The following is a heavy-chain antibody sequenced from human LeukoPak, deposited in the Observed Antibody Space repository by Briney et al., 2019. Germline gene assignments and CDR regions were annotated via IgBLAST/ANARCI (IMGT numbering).Heavy chain of an antibody. Sequence: ASVMVSCKASGYTFTGYYMHWVRQAPGQGLEWMGWINPNSGGTNYAQKFQGRVTMTRDTSISTAYMELSRLRSDDTAVYYCARDRVPATAEAPYTLIDYWGQGTLVTVSS. J-gene: IGHJ4*02. CDR1: GYTFTGYY. CDR3: ARDRVPATAEAPYTLIDY. CDR2: INPNSGGT. V-gene: IGHV1-2*02. D-gene: IGHD2-2*01.